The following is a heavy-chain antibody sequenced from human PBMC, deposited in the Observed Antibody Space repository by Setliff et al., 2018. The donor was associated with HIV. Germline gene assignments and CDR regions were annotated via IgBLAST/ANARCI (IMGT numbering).Heavy chain of an antibody. CDR3: ARAN. Sequence: PSETLSLTCTVSGGSMSRFYWTWIRQPPGKGLEWIGFVYSTGSINYSPSFRGRLTISLDTSENQFSLHLTSVTAADTAVYYCARANWGNGTTVTVSS. CDR1: GGSMSRFY. J-gene: IGHJ6*04. CDR2: VYSTGSI. V-gene: IGHV4-59*01.